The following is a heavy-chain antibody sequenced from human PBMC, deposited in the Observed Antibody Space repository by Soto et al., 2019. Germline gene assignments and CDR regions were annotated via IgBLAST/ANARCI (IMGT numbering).Heavy chain of an antibody. J-gene: IGHJ4*02. CDR1: KYTFTSYY. CDR3: ARDLNYFYGRGSLHGFFDY. CDR2: ISPSDGVT. Sequence: QGQLVQSGDEVKKPGASVEVSCKASKYTFTSYYIHWMRQVPGQGLEWMGWISPSDGVTKYLDKYQGRVTMTRDTSLSTAYMELSGLTSDDTAVYYCARDLNYFYGRGSLHGFFDYWGQGTLVTVSS. V-gene: IGHV1-2*02. D-gene: IGHD3-10*01.